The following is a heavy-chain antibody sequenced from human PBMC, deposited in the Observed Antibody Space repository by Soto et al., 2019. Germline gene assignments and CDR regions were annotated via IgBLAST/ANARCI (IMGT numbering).Heavy chain of an antibody. CDR1: GGSISSYY. Sequence: PSETLSLTCTVSGGSISSYYWSWIRQPPGKGLEWIGYIYYSGSTNYNPSLKSRVTISVDTSKNQFSLKLSSVTAADTAVYYCARWTPGIAAAGTWWFDPSGQGTLVTVSS. J-gene: IGHJ5*02. CDR3: ARWTPGIAAAGTWWFDP. D-gene: IGHD6-13*01. V-gene: IGHV4-59*08. CDR2: IYYSGST.